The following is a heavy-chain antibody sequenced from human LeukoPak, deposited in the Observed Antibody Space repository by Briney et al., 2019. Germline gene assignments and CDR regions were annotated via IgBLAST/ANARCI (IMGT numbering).Heavy chain of an antibody. V-gene: IGHV3-7*01. CDR2: IKEDGSEK. CDR1: GFTFSAYW. CDR3: ARESDSARDY. D-gene: IGHD2-21*02. J-gene: IGHJ4*02. Sequence: SGGSLRLSCAAASGFTFSAYWMSWVRQAPGKGLEWVANIKEDGSEKNYVDSVKGRFIISRDNAKNSLYLQMNSLRAEDTAVYYCARESDSARDYWGQGTLVTVSS.